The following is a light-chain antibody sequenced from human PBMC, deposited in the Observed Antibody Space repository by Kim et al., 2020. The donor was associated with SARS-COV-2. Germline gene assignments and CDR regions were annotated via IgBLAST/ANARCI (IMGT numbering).Light chain of an antibody. CDR2: GAS. J-gene: IGKJ2*01. CDR1: RTVRTY. CDR3: QQTYSNPRST. V-gene: IGKV1-39*01. Sequence: DIQMTQSPSSLSASVGDRVTIACRASRTVRTYLNWYQKKPGTAPRLLIYGASNLQSGVPSRFSGRGSGTDFTLSISSLQPEDFATYYCQQTYSNPRSTFGQGTRLEI.